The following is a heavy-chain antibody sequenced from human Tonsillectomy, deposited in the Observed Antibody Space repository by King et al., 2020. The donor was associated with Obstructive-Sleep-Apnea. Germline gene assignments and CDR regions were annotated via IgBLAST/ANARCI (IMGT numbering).Heavy chain of an antibody. CDR1: GGSFSDYS. CDR3: GGGFDY. D-gene: IGHD3-16*01. CDR2: INHSGSS. V-gene: IGHV4-34*01. Sequence: VQLQQWGAGLLKPSETLSLTCAVYGGSFSDYSWTWIRQPPGKGLEWIGEINHSGSSNCEPSLKSRVTIPVDTSKNQFSLKLSSVTAADTAVYYCGGGFDYWGKGTLVTVSS. J-gene: IGHJ4*02.